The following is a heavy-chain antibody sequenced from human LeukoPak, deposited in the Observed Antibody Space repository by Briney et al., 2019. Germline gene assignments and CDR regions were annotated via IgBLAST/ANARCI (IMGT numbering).Heavy chain of an antibody. CDR2: IRYDGSNK. CDR3: AKAAPIVLMVYASHFDY. Sequence: PGESLRLSCAASGFTFSSYGMHWVRQAPGKGLEWVAFIRYDGSNKYYADSVKGRFTISRDNSKNTLYLKMNSLRAEDTAVYYCAKAAPIVLMVYASHFDYWGQGTLVTVSS. J-gene: IGHJ4*02. V-gene: IGHV3-30*02. CDR1: GFTFSSYG. D-gene: IGHD2-8*01.